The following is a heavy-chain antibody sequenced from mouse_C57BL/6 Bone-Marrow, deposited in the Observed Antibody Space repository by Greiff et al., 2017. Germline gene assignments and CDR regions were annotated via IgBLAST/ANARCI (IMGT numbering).Heavy chain of an antibody. Sequence: QVQLKESGPGLVQPSQSLSITCTVSGFSLTSYGVHWVRQSPGKGLEWLGVIWSGGSTDYNAAFISRLSISKDNSKSQVFFKMNSLQADDTAIYYCARTDGYLYYYAMDYWGQGTSVTVSS. J-gene: IGHJ4*01. D-gene: IGHD2-3*01. CDR1: GFSLTSYG. V-gene: IGHV2-2*01. CDR2: IWSGGST. CDR3: ARTDGYLYYYAMDY.